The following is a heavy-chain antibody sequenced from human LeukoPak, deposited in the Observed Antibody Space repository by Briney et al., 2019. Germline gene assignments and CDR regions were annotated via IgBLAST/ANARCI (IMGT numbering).Heavy chain of an antibody. D-gene: IGHD1-1*01. CDR3: ARQRGMEPDTSDWFDP. Sequence: SETLSLTYTVSGGSISSYYWRWLRQPPGKGLEWIGYIYTSGSTNSTPSLKSRVTISVDTSKNQFSLKLSSVTAADTAVYYCARQRGMEPDTSDWFDPWGQGTLVTVS. V-gene: IGHV4-4*09. CDR1: GGSISSYY. CDR2: IYTSGST. J-gene: IGHJ5*02.